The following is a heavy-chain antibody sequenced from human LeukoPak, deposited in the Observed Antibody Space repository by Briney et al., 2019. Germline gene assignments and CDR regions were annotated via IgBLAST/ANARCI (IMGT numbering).Heavy chain of an antibody. D-gene: IGHD5-12*01. Sequence: PGGSLRLSCAASGFTFSSYWMHWVRQAPGKGLVWVSRINSDGSSTSYADSVKGRFTISRDNAKNTLYLQMNSLRAEDTAVYYCARVPGPDLRGHSDYGGDPWGQGTLVTVSS. V-gene: IGHV3-74*01. CDR1: GFTFSSYW. J-gene: IGHJ5*02. CDR2: INSDGSST. CDR3: ARVPGPDLRGHSDYGGDP.